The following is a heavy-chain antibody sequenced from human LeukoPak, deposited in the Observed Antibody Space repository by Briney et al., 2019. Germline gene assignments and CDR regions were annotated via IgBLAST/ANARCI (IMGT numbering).Heavy chain of an antibody. CDR2: ISYSGSA. V-gene: IGHV4-30-4*07. CDR3: ARHGFGGYNYFAFDI. D-gene: IGHD5-24*01. J-gene: IGHJ3*02. CDR1: GASVTHGGFS. Sequence: SETLSLTCAVSGASVTHGGFSWTWVRQPPGKGLEWLALISYSGSAHYTLSLKSRLSISVDTSKNQFSLKLSSVTAADTAVYYCARHGFGGYNYFAFDIWGQGTMVTVSS.